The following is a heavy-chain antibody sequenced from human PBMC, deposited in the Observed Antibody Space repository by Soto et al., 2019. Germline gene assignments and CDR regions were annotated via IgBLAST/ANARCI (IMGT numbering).Heavy chain of an antibody. Sequence: LSLTCIVSGVSIKTNDYYWGWVRQPPGKGLEWIGNIFYGGSTFYNPSLRTRLSISVDTSKNQFSLRLNSVTAADTAVYYCAAFVVPASRNTGFDFWGQGTLVTVSS. D-gene: IGHD2-15*01. V-gene: IGHV4-39*01. J-gene: IGHJ4*02. CDR2: IFYGGST. CDR1: GVSIKTNDYY. CDR3: AAFVVPASRNTGFDF.